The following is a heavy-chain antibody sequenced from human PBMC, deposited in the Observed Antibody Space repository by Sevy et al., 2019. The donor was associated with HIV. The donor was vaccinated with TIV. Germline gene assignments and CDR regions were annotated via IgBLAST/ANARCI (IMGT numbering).Heavy chain of an antibody. D-gene: IGHD3-16*02. Sequence: GGSLRLSCAASGFGFQDYAMHWVRQRPGKGLEWVAGISWNRGAIDYAHSVKGRFTISRDNAKNSLYLQMNSLRAVDTALYFCAKDINRGCDSINCYTYYYYYYGFDVWGQGTTVTVSS. V-gene: IGHV3-9*01. CDR1: GFGFQDYA. CDR3: AKDINRGCDSINCYTYYYYYYGFDV. J-gene: IGHJ6*02. CDR2: ISWNRGAI.